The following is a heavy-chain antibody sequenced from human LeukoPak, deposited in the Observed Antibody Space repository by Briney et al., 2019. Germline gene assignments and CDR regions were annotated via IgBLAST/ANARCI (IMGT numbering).Heavy chain of an antibody. J-gene: IGHJ3*02. V-gene: IGHV4-4*07. Sequence: PSETLSLTCFVSGGSISSYYWSWIRQPAGKGPEWIGRIYSSGSTNYNPSLKSRVTMSVDTSKNQFSLKLSSVTAADTAVYYCARGHHSSSNWIRLDAFDIWGQGTMVTVSS. D-gene: IGHD2-2*01. CDR2: IYSSGST. CDR3: ARGHHSSSNWIRLDAFDI. CDR1: GGSISSYY.